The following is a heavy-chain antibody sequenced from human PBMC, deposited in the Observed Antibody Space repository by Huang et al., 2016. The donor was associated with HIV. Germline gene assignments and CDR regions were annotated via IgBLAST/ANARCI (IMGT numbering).Heavy chain of an antibody. CDR1: GGTVSSFS. Sequence: QVQLVQSGAEMKKSGSSVKVSCKASGGTVSSFSFTWVRQAPGHGLEWMGGIMPLHDTTDLAQKFRGRVTITADESTNTAFMELSGLTSQDTAVYYCARGVGNSNRGFDIWGQGTLVTVS. J-gene: IGHJ4*02. CDR2: IMPLHDTT. CDR3: ARGVGNSNRGFDI. V-gene: IGHV1-69*13. D-gene: IGHD5-18*01.